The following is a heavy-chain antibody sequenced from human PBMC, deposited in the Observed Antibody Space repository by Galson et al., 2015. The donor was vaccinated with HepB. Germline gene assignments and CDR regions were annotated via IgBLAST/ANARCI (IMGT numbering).Heavy chain of an antibody. Sequence: SLRLSCAASGFAFSSYGMHWVRQAPGKGLEWVAAIWYDGSNKYYSDSVKGRFTISRDNSKNTLYLQMNSLRAEDTAVYYCARDPLGFCSGDSCYFGGAYYGMDVWGQGTTVTVSS. D-gene: IGHD2-15*01. V-gene: IGHV3-33*01. CDR1: GFAFSSYG. CDR2: IWYDGSNK. CDR3: ARDPLGFCSGDSCYFGGAYYGMDV. J-gene: IGHJ6*02.